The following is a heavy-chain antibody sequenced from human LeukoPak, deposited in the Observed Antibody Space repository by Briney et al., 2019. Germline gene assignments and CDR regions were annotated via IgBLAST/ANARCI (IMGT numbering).Heavy chain of an antibody. J-gene: IGHJ4*02. Sequence: SVKVSCKASGGTFSSYAISWVRQAPGQGLEWMGGIIPIFGTANYAQKFQGRVTITADESTSTAYMELSSLRSEDTAVYYCARSRLLTGYSWAGFDRPFDYWGQGTLVTVSS. CDR1: GGTFSSYA. V-gene: IGHV1-69*01. CDR2: IIPIFGTA. CDR3: ARSRLLTGYSWAGFDRPFDY. D-gene: IGHD3-9*01.